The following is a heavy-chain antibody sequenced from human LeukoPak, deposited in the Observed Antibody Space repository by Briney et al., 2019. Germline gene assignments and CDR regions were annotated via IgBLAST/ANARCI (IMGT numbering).Heavy chain of an antibody. CDR2: ISPGDSDT. CDR3: ARGRGATVITNFDY. Sequence: LGESLKISCKSSGYTFTGYWIGWVRQMPGKGLEWMGIISPGDSDTRYSPSFQGQVTISADKSINTAYLQWGSLKASDTAMYYCARGRGATVITNFDYWGQGTLVSVSS. V-gene: IGHV5-51*01. CDR1: GYTFTGYW. D-gene: IGHD4-23*01. J-gene: IGHJ4*02.